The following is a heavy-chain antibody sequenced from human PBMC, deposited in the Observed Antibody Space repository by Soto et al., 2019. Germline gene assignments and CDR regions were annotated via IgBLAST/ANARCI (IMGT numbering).Heavy chain of an antibody. CDR3: AKATTNGGWFNPFDS. CDR2: LSGSGTST. V-gene: IGHV3-23*01. Sequence: PGGSLRLSCAASGFIFVNYAMNWVRQAPGKGLEWVSGLSGSGTSTYYAESVKGRFTISRDNSRDTLFLQMNSLTADDTAVYYCAKATTNGGWFNPFDSWGQGALVTVSS. J-gene: IGHJ4*02. D-gene: IGHD6-19*01. CDR1: GFIFVNYA.